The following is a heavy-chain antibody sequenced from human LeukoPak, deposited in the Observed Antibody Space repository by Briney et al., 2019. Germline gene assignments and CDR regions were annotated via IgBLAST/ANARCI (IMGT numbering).Heavy chain of an antibody. V-gene: IGHV3-73*01. D-gene: IGHD4-17*01. CDR3: AGSPRATVTGHWFDP. J-gene: IGHJ5*02. CDR1: GFTFSGSA. Sequence: GGSLRLSCAASGFTFSGSAMHWVRQASGKGLEWVGRIRSKANSYATAYAASVKGRFTISRDDSKNTAYLQMNSLKAEDTAVYYCAGSPRATVTGHWFDPWGQGTLVTVSS. CDR2: IRSKANSYAT.